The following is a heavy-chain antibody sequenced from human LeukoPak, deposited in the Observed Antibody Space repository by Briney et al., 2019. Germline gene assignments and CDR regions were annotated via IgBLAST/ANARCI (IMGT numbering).Heavy chain of an antibody. CDR2: INPNSGGT. J-gene: IGHJ3*02. CDR3: ARTTTVVTGGAFDI. CDR1: GYTFTGYY. Sequence: ASVKVSCKASGYTFTGYYMHWVRQAPGQGLEWMGWINPNSGGTNYAQKFQGRVTMTRDTSISTAYMELSRLRSDDKAVYYCARTTTVVTGGAFDIWGQGTMVTVSS. V-gene: IGHV1-2*02. D-gene: IGHD4-23*01.